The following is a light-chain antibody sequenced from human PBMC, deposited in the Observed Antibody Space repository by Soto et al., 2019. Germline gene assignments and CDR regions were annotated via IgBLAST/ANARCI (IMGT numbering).Light chain of an antibody. CDR3: QQYNDWPPGYT. CDR2: GAS. CDR1: QSLSSN. J-gene: IGKJ2*01. V-gene: IGKV3-15*01. Sequence: EILMTQSPATLSVSLGERSTLXXRDSQSLSSNLAWYQQKPGQSPRLLXXGASTRATGIPDRFSGSGSGTEFTLTISSLQSEDFAVYYCQQYNDWPPGYTFGQGTKVDIK.